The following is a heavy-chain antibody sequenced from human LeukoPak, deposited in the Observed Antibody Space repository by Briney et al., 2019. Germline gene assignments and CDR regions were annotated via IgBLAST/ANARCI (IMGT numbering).Heavy chain of an antibody. CDR1: RFTFSPYW. CDR2: ISYDGSNK. V-gene: IGHV3-30*18. Sequence: GGSLRLSCAASRFTFSPYWMHWVRQAPGKGLEWVAVISYDGSNKYYADSVKGRFTISRDNSKNTLYLQMNSLRAEDTAVYYCAKRGGAMAFDYWGQGTLVTVSS. CDR3: AKRGGAMAFDY. D-gene: IGHD5-18*01. J-gene: IGHJ4*02.